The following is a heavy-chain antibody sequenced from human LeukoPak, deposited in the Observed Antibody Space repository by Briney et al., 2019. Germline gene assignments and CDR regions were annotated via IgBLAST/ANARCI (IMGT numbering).Heavy chain of an antibody. CDR2: MNPNSGNT. V-gene: IGHV1-8*01. CDR3: ARGSVGDYVSYYYYYMDV. CDR1: GYTFTSYD. J-gene: IGHJ6*03. D-gene: IGHD4-17*01. Sequence: ASVKVSCKASGYTFTSYDINWVRQATGQGLEWMGWMNPNSGNTGYAQKFQGRVTMTRDTSISTAYMELSRLRSDDTAVYYCARGSVGDYVSYYYYYMDVWGKGTTVTVSS.